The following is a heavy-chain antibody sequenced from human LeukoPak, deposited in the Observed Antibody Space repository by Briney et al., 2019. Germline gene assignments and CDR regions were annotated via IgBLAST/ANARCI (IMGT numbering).Heavy chain of an antibody. J-gene: IGHJ4*02. D-gene: IGHD5-18*01. CDR3: ATTGGYSYGTFDY. V-gene: IGHV4-59*08. Sequence: PSETLSLTCTVSGGSLGSYHWSWIRQSPGRGLEWIGYVSYTGISDYNPSLKGRVTISIDTSKDQFSLKLTSVTAADTASYYCATTGGYSYGTFDYWGQGIPVTVSS. CDR2: VSYTGIS. CDR1: GGSLGSYH.